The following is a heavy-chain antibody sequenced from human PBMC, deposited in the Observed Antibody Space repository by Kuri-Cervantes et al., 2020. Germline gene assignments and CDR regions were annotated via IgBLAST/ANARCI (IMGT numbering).Heavy chain of an antibody. CDR3: ARDEGGAAAGTYHYYGMDV. CDR2: ISAYNGNT. CDR1: GYTFTSYG. V-gene: IGHV1-18*01. J-gene: IGHJ6*02. Sequence: ASVKVSCKASGYTFTSYGISWVRQAPGQGLEWMGWISAYNGNTNYAQKLQGRVTMTTDTSTSTAYMELRSLRSDDTAVYYCARDEGGAAAGTYHYYGMDVWGQGTTVTVSS. D-gene: IGHD6-13*01.